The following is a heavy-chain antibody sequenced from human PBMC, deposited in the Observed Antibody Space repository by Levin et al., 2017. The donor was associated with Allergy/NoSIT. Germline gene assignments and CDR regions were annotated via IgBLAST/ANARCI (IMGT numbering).Heavy chain of an antibody. CDR1: GFTFTIYD. CDR3: ARETISAPPSTWFDT. Sequence: GASVKVSCKASGFTFTIYDIHWVRQAPGQGLEWVGRLNPNTGGTDSAQKFMGRVTMTRDTSTTTAFMELTRLRPDDTAIYYCARETISAPPSTWFDTWGQGALVTVSS. CDR2: LNPNTGGT. V-gene: IGHV1-2*06. J-gene: IGHJ5*02. D-gene: IGHD1-7*01.